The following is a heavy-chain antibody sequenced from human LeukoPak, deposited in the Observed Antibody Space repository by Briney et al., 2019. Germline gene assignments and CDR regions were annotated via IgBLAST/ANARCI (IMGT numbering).Heavy chain of an antibody. Sequence: GGSLRLSCAASGFTFSSYAMSWVRQAPGKGLEWVSAVSGSGGSTYYADSVKGRFTISRDNSKNTLHLQMNSLRAEDTAVYYCAKKPVRGFGWFDPWGQGTLVTVSS. J-gene: IGHJ5*02. CDR1: GFTFSSYA. CDR2: VSGSGGST. D-gene: IGHD3-10*01. V-gene: IGHV3-23*01. CDR3: AKKPVRGFGWFDP.